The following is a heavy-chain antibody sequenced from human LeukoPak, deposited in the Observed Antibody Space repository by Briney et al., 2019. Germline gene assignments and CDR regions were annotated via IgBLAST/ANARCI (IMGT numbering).Heavy chain of an antibody. CDR1: GGSISGSSYY. Sequence: SETLSLTCTVSGGSISGSSYYWGWIRQPPGKGLEWIGSIYYSGSTYYNPSLKSRVTISVDTSKNQFSLKLSSVTAADTAVYYCATSSSWLYYYGMDVWGQGTTVTVSS. J-gene: IGHJ6*02. CDR2: IYYSGST. V-gene: IGHV4-39*07. D-gene: IGHD6-13*01. CDR3: ATSSSWLYYYGMDV.